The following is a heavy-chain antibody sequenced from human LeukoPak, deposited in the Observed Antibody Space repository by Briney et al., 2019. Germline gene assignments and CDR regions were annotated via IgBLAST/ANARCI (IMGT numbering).Heavy chain of an antibody. CDR2: IYYSGST. CDR3: ARDPYRSSGFDY. CDR1: GGSISSYY. J-gene: IGHJ4*02. Sequence: ASETLSLTCTVSGGSISSYYWSWIRQPPGKGLEWIGYIYYSGSTNYNPSLKSRVNISVDTSKNQFSLKLSSVTAADTAVYYCARDPYRSSGFDYWGQGTLVTVSS. D-gene: IGHD6-13*01. V-gene: IGHV4-59*01.